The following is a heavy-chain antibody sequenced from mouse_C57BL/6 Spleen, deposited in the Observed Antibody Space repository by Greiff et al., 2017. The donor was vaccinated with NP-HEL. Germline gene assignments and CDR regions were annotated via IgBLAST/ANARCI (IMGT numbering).Heavy chain of an antibody. CDR2: IHPNSGST. CDR1: GYTFTSYW. Sequence: VQLQQPGAELVKPGASVKLSCKASGYTFTSYWMHWVKQRPGQGLEWIGMIHPNSGSTNYNEKFKSKATLTVDKSPSTAYMQLSSLTSEDSAVYYCARSDYYGSSDYWGQGTTLTVSS. J-gene: IGHJ2*01. V-gene: IGHV1-64*01. D-gene: IGHD1-1*01. CDR3: ARSDYYGSSDY.